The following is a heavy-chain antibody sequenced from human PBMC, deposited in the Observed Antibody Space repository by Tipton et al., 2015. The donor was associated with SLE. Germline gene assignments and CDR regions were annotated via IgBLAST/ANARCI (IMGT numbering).Heavy chain of an antibody. Sequence: GSLRLSCAASGFTFSSYGMHWVRQAPGKGLEWVAFIRYDGSNKYYADSVKGRFTISRDNSKNTLYLQMNSLRAEDTAVYYCAKGRITIFGVALHAFDIWGQGTMVTVSS. CDR3: AKGRITIFGVALHAFDI. CDR2: IRYDGSNK. CDR1: GFTFSSYG. D-gene: IGHD3-3*01. V-gene: IGHV3-30*02. J-gene: IGHJ3*02.